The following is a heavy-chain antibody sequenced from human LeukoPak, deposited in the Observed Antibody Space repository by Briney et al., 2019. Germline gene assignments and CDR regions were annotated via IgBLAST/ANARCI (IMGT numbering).Heavy chain of an antibody. CDR1: GFTVRNNY. J-gene: IGHJ6*02. CDR3: AREGPYYGMDV. Sequence: PGGSLRLSCEASGFTVRNNYMTWVRQAPGKGLEWVPTIYGGGDTYYEDSVKGRFTISRDNSRNTLHLQLNSLRVEDTAQYYCAREGPYYGMDVWGQGTTVTVS. V-gene: IGHV3-53*01. CDR2: IYGGGDT. D-gene: IGHD2-21*01.